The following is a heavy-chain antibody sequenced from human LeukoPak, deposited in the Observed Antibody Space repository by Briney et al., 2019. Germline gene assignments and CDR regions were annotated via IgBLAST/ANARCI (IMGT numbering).Heavy chain of an antibody. CDR3: AQGDGYNPHFDY. J-gene: IGHJ4*02. Sequence: PTGGSLRLSCAASGFTFSSYAMHWVRQAPGKGLEWVAVISYDGSNKYYADSVKGRFTISRDNSKNTLYLQMNSLRAEDTAVYYCAQGDGYNPHFDYWGQGTLVTVSS. CDR1: GFTFSSYA. CDR2: ISYDGSNK. V-gene: IGHV3-30*04. D-gene: IGHD5-24*01.